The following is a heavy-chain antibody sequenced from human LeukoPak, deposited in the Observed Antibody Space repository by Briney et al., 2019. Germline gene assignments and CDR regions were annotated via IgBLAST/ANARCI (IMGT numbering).Heavy chain of an antibody. D-gene: IGHD4-17*01. CDR1: GFRFSSSG. J-gene: IGHJ6*03. Sequence: PGGSPRLSCAATGFRFSSSGMHWVRQAPGKGLEWVAYIRFDGDIKYYGEVVKGRFTISRNNAENKVFLQMNNLRAEDTAVYFCARSVSYMDVWGQGTTVTVSS. CDR2: IRFDGDIK. V-gene: IGHV3-33*08. CDR3: ARSVSYMDV.